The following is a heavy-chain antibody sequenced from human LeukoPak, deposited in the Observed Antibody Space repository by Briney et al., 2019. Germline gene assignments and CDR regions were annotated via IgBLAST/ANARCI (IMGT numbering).Heavy chain of an antibody. CDR3: ARPAYYYGAGSWPY. CDR1: GYIFSDYY. Sequence: GASVKVSCKASGYIFSDYYIHWVRQAPGQGLEWMGWINPNSGDTNYAQRFQGRVTMTRDTPINTAYMELSRLTSDDTAVYYCARPAYYYGAGSWPYWGQGSLVTVPS. V-gene: IGHV1-2*02. D-gene: IGHD3-10*01. J-gene: IGHJ4*02. CDR2: INPNSGDT.